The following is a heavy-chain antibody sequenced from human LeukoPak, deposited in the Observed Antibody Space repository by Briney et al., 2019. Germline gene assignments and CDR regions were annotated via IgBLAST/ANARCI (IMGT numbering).Heavy chain of an antibody. CDR2: IYYSGST. Sequence: SETLSLTCTVSGGSISSYYWSWIRQPPGKGLEWIAYIYYSGSTNYNPSLKSRVTISVDTSKNQFSLKLSSVTAADTAVYYCARRVSYDTNGYYYGWYFDLWGRGTLVTVSS. V-gene: IGHV4-59*01. CDR1: GGSISSYY. J-gene: IGHJ2*01. CDR3: ARRVSYDTNGYYYGWYFDL. D-gene: IGHD3-22*01.